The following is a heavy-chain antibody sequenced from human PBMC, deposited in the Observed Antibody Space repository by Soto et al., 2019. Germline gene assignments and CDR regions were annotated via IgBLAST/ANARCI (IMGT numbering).Heavy chain of an antibody. D-gene: IGHD6-13*01. V-gene: IGHV1-18*04. CDR1: GYTFTSHG. J-gene: IGHJ4*02. CDR2: ISIYNGNT. Sequence: QVQLVQSGGEVRMPGASVKVSCKASGYTFTSHGFTWVRQAPGQGLEWMGWISIYNGNTHYAQKFQGRLTLTTDTSTSTAYMELRSLTSDDTAVYFCARSPMGPAPVDFWGQGTLVTVSS. CDR3: ARSPMGPAPVDF.